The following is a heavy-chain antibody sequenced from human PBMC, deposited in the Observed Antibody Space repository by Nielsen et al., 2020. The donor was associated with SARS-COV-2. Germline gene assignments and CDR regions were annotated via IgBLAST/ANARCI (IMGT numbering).Heavy chain of an antibody. Sequence: ASVKVSCKASGYTFTSYAMHWVRQAPGQRLAWMGWINAGNGNTKYSQKFQGRVTITRDTSASTAYMELSSLRSEDTAVYYCARDRGYCGSDCYSLNYFDYWGQGTLVTVSS. J-gene: IGHJ4*02. V-gene: IGHV1-3*01. CDR3: ARDRGYCGSDCYSLNYFDY. CDR1: GYTFTSYA. D-gene: IGHD2-21*02. CDR2: INAGNGNT.